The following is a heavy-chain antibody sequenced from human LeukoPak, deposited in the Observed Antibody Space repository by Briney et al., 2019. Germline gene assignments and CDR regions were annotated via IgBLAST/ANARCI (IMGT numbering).Heavy chain of an antibody. CDR3: ARGVRTGTFDY. V-gene: IGHV3-72*01. Sequence: GGSLRLSCAASGFTFSDHYMDWVRQAPGKGLEWVGRTRNKANSYTTEYAASVKGRFTISRDDSKNSLYLQMNSLKTEDTAVYYCARGVRTGTFDYWGQGTLVTVSS. CDR2: TRNKANSYTT. J-gene: IGHJ4*02. D-gene: IGHD7-27*01. CDR1: GFTFSDHY.